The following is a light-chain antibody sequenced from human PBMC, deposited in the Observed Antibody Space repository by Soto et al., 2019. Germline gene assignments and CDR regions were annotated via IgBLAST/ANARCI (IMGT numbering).Light chain of an antibody. CDR3: SSYTSSSRV. V-gene: IGLV2-14*01. CDR2: EVS. CDR1: SSDVGSYNY. J-gene: IGLJ3*02. Sequence: QSVLTQPASVSGSPGQSITISCTGTSSDVGSYNYVSWYQQHPGKAPKLMIYEVSNRPSGVSNRFSGSKSGNTASLTISGLQAEVEADYYCSSYTSSSRVFGGGTKLTVL.